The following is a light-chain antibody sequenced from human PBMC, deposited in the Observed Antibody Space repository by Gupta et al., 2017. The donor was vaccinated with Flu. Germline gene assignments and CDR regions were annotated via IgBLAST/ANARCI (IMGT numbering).Light chain of an antibody. CDR1: QSVSSY. CDR2: DAS. Sequence: EIVLTQSPATLSLSPGERATLSCRASQSVSSYLAWYQQKPGQAPRLLIYDASNRATGIPARFSGSGSGTDFTLTISSREQEDFAVYYCQQHSNWPPYSFGQGTKMEIK. J-gene: IGKJ2*03. V-gene: IGKV3-11*01. CDR3: QQHSNWPPYS.